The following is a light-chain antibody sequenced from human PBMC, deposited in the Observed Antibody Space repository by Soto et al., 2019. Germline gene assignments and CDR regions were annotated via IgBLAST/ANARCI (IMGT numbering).Light chain of an antibody. CDR3: QQYGSSPPN. Sequence: EIVLTHSPGTLSLSPGERATIACRESQTVNNNYLAWYQQIPGQAPRLLISGASGRATGTPDRFSGSASGTDFTLTISRLEPEDFAVYYCQQYGSSPPNFGGGTKV. J-gene: IGKJ4*01. CDR1: QTVNNNY. CDR2: GAS. V-gene: IGKV3-20*01.